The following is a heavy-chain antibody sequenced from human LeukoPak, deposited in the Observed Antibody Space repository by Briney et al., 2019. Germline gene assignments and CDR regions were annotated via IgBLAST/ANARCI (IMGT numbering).Heavy chain of an antibody. CDR2: IKQDGSEK. D-gene: IGHD6-13*01. CDR1: GFTFSSYW. Sequence: GGSLRLSCAASGFTFSSYWMSWVRQAPGKGLKWVANIKQDGSEKYYVDSVKGRFTISRDNAKNSLYLQMNSLRAEDTAVYYCARDSIAAGPYYFDSWGQGTLVTVSS. J-gene: IGHJ4*02. CDR3: ARDSIAAGPYYFDS. V-gene: IGHV3-7*01.